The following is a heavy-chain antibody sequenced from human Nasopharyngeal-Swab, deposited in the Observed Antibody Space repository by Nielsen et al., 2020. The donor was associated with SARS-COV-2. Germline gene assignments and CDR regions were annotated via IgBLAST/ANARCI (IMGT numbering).Heavy chain of an antibody. CDR3: ARDEILDY. D-gene: IGHD2/OR15-2a*01. CDR1: GFTFSPYW. V-gene: IGHV3-7*01. J-gene: IGHJ4*02. Sequence: GESLKISCAASGFTFSPYWMTWVRQAPGKGLEWVANVKQDGTEKYFVDSVKGRFTISRDNAKNSLYLYMNSLRAEDTAVYYCARDEILDYWGQGTLVTVSS. CDR2: VKQDGTEK.